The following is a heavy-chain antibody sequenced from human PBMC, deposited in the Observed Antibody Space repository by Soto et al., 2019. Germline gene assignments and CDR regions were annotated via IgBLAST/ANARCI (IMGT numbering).Heavy chain of an antibody. CDR2: IYYSGST. D-gene: IGHD6-13*01. Sequence: PSETLSRTCTVSGGSISSSSYYGGWIRQPPGKGLEWIGSIYYSGSTYYNPSLKSRVTISVDTSKNQFSLKLSSVTAADTAVYYCARPVAAAGSRIKFDPWAREPWSPSPQ. CDR1: GGSISSSSYY. CDR3: ARPVAAAGSRIKFDP. V-gene: IGHV4-39*01. J-gene: IGHJ5*02.